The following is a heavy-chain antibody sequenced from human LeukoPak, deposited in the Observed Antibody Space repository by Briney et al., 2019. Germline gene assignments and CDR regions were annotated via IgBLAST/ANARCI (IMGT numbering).Heavy chain of an antibody. J-gene: IGHJ6*02. CDR1: GYSFTSYW. Sequence: GESLKISCKGSGYSFTSYWIGWVRQMPGKGLEWMGIIYPGDSDTRYSPSFQGQVTISADKSISTAYLQWSSLKASDTAMYYCARHPHPLGYCSGSCYPNVVGMDVWGQGTTVTVSS. CDR3: ARHPHPLGYCSGSCYPNVVGMDV. CDR2: IYPGDSDT. D-gene: IGHD2-15*01. V-gene: IGHV5-51*01.